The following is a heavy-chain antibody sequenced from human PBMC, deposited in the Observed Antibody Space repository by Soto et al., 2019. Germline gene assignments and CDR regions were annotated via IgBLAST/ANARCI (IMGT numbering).Heavy chain of an antibody. CDR1: GGSVSSGSYY. D-gene: IGHD6-13*01. CDR3: ARDDIRGSWPRYYYYAMDV. J-gene: IGHJ6*02. CDR2: IYYSGRT. V-gene: IGHV4-61*01. Sequence: QVQLQESGPGLVKPSETLSLTCTVSGGSVSSGSYYWSWIRQPPGKGLEWIGYIYYSGRTNYNPCLKNRVNISVDTTKHQFSLKLSSVTAADTAVYYCARDDIRGSWPRYYYYAMDVWGQETTVTVSS.